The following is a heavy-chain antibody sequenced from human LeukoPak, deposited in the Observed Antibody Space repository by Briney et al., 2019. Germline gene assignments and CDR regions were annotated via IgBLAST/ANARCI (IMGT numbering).Heavy chain of an antibody. Sequence: GESLKISCQGSGHRFSNYWIAWVRQVPGKGLEWMGVTGDSDTRYSPSFEGQVTMSVDKSINTAHLQWSSLKASDTAMYYCAGHFGTGTPFDYWGQGTLVTVSS. J-gene: IGHJ4*02. D-gene: IGHD3/OR15-3a*01. CDR1: GHRFSNYW. CDR2: TGDSDT. CDR3: AGHFGTGTPFDY. V-gene: IGHV5-51*01.